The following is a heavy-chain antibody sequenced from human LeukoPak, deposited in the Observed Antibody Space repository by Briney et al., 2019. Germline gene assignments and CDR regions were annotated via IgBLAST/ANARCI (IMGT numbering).Heavy chain of an antibody. CDR2: INNTVGGT. V-gene: IGHV1-46*03. CDR3: ARHGSGRYYPAEGRVDY. J-gene: IGHJ4*02. D-gene: IGHD3-10*01. Sequence: AAAVTVSCKAFGYGFTSYYIHWVRQAPGQGIEWMGIINNTVGGTTYPRKFQGRVTMTRDTSTSTVYMELSSLRSEDTAVYYCARHGSGRYYPAEGRVDYWGQGTLVTVSS. CDR1: GYGFTSYY.